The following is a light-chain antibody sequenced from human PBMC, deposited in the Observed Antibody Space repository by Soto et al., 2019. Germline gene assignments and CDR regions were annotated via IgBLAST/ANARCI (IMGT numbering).Light chain of an antibody. V-gene: IGKV3-20*01. CDR2: AAS. J-gene: IGKJ5*01. CDR1: QSVSSSH. Sequence: EIVLTQSPGTLSLSPGERSTLSCSASQSVSSSHLAWYQHKPGQAPRLLLYAASSRANGSPDRFSGGGSGTDFTLTISRLEPEDFAVYYCQQYGYSPITFGQGTRLEIK. CDR3: QQYGYSPIT.